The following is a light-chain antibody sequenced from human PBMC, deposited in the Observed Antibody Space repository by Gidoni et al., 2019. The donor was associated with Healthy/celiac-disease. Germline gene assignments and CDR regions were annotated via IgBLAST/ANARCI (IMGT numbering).Light chain of an antibody. V-gene: IGKV3-20*01. CDR1: QRVSSSY. CDR2: GAS. Sequence: ENVLTQSPGTLSVSPGERATLSCRASQRVSSSYLAWYQQKPGQAPRLLIYGASSRATGIPDRFSGSGSGTDFTLTISRLEPEDFAVYYCQQYGSSPWTFGQGTKVEIK. J-gene: IGKJ1*01. CDR3: QQYGSSPWT.